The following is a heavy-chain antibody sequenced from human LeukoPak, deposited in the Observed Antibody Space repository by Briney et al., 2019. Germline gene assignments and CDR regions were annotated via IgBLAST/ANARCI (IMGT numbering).Heavy chain of an antibody. CDR3: ARDAGIAARPLNWFDP. CDR2: INSDGSST. J-gene: IGHJ5*02. V-gene: IGHV3-74*01. Sequence: GGSLRLSCAASGFSFSSQWMHWVRQAPGKGLVWVSRINSDGSSTDYADSVRGRFTISRDNANNTLYVQMNSLRAEDTAVYYCARDAGIAARPLNWFDPWGQGPLVTVSS. CDR1: GFSFSSQW. D-gene: IGHD6-6*01.